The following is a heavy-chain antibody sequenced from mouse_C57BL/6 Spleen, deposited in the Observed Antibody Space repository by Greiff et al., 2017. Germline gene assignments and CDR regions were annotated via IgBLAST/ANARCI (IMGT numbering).Heavy chain of an antibody. Sequence: VQLQQSGPGLVKPSQSLSLTCSVTGYSITSGYYWNWIRQFPGNKLEWMGYISYDGSNNYNPSLKNRISITRDTSKNQFFLKLNSVTTEDTATYYCARDNYYGSSYCYFDYWGQGTTLTVSS. CDR2: ISYDGSN. V-gene: IGHV3-6*01. J-gene: IGHJ2*01. D-gene: IGHD1-1*01. CDR1: GYSITSGYY. CDR3: ARDNYYGSSYCYFDY.